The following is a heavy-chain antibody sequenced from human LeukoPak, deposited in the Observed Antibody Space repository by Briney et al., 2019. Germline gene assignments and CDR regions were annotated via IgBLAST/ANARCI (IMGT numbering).Heavy chain of an antibody. V-gene: IGHV4-34*01. CDR2: INHSGST. D-gene: IGHD5-18*01. CDR3: ARRGYSYGSGGMDV. CDR1: GGSFSGYY. J-gene: IGHJ6*02. Sequence: SETLSLTCAVYGGSFSGYYWSWIRQPPGKGLEWIGEINHSGSTNYNPSLKSRVTISVDTSKNQFSLKLSSVTAADTAVYYCARRGYSYGSGGMDVWGQGTTVTVSS.